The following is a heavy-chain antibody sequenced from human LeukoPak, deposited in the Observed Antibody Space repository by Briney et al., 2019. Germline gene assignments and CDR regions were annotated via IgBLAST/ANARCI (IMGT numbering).Heavy chain of an antibody. CDR2: ISAYNGNT. J-gene: IGHJ4*02. Sequence: GASMKVSCKASGYTFTSYGISWVRQAPGQGLEWMGWISAYNGNTNYAQKLQGRVTMTTDTSTSTAYMELRSLRSDDTAVYYCARRMITFGGVIVEDYWGQGTLVTVSS. V-gene: IGHV1-18*01. CDR1: GYTFTSYG. CDR3: ARRMITFGGVIVEDY. D-gene: IGHD3-16*02.